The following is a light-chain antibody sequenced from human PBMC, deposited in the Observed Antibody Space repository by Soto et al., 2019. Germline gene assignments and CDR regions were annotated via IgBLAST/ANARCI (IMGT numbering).Light chain of an antibody. CDR3: QSYDSSLSGVV. CDR2: EDI. CDR1: SSNIGARYE. V-gene: IGLV1-40*01. J-gene: IGLJ2*01. Sequence: QSVLTQPPSVSGAPGQTVTISCTGSSSNIGARYEVHWYQQLSGTAPKLLIYEDIKRPSGIPDRFSGSKSGASASLAITGLLSEDEAEYYCQSYDSSLSGVVFGGGTQLTVL.